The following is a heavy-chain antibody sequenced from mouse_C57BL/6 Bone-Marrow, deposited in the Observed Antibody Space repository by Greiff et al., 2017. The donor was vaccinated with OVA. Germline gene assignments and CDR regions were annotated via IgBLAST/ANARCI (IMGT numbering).Heavy chain of an antibody. Sequence: EVQGVESGGGLVQPKGSLKLSCAASGFSFNTYAMNWVRQAPGKGLEWVARIRSKSNNYATYYADSVKDRFTISRDDSESMLYLQMNNLKTEDTAMYYCVRQGYGFDYWGQAPLSQSPQ. D-gene: IGHD1-1*01. V-gene: IGHV10-1*01. CDR2: IRSKSNNYAT. CDR1: GFSFNTYA. CDR3: VRQGYGFDY. J-gene: IGHJ2*01.